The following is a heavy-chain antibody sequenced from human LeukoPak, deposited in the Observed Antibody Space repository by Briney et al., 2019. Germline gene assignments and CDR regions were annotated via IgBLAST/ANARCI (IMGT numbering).Heavy chain of an antibody. CDR1: GFTFSSYG. D-gene: IGHD6-13*01. J-gene: IGHJ4*02. CDR3: AKDLLAAAEEY. CDR2: IWYDGSNK. Sequence: GGSLRLSCAASGFTFSSYGMHWVRQAPGKGLEWVAVIWYDGSNKYYADSVKGRFTISRDNSKNTLYLQMNSLRAEDTAVYYCAKDLLAAAEEYWGQGTLVTVSP. V-gene: IGHV3-33*06.